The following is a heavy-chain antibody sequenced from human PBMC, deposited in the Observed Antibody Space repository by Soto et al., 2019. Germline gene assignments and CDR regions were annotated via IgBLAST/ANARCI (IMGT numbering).Heavy chain of an antibody. V-gene: IGHV4-39*01. D-gene: IGHD3-10*01. CDR1: GGSISSSSYY. CDR3: ARHPLWFGELPNPYFDY. Sequence: QLQLQESGPGLVKPSETLSLTCTVSGGSISSSSYYWGWIRQPPGKGLEWIGSIYYSGSTYYNPSLKSRVTISVDTSKNQFSLKLSSVTAADTAVYYCARHPLWFGELPNPYFDYWGQGTLVTVSS. J-gene: IGHJ4*02. CDR2: IYYSGST.